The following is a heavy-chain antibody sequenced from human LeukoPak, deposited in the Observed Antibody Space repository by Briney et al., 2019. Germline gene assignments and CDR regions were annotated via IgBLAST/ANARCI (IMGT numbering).Heavy chain of an antibody. Sequence: GGSLRLSCAASGFSFSSYAMSWVRQAPGKGLEWVSSINYSGGSTYYADSVKGRFTISRDNSKNTLYLQMNSLRAEDTAVYYCARASSTSTVLPFDYWGQGTLVTVSS. J-gene: IGHJ4*02. V-gene: IGHV3-23*01. CDR2: INYSGGST. D-gene: IGHD2-2*01. CDR1: GFSFSSYA. CDR3: ARASSTSTVLPFDY.